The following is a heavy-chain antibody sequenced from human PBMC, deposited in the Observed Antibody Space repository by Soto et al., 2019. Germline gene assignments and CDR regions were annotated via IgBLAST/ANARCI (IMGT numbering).Heavy chain of an antibody. V-gene: IGHV3-23*01. J-gene: IGHJ4*02. CDR1: GFTFSSYA. CDR2: ISGSGGST. D-gene: IGHD5-18*01. CDR3: AKDHVNTGSFDY. Sequence: GGSLRLSCAASGFTFSSYAMSWVRQAPGKGLEWVSAISGSGGSTYYADSVKGRFAISRDNSKNTLYLQMNSLRAEDTAVYYCAKDHVNTGSFDYWGQGTLVTVSS.